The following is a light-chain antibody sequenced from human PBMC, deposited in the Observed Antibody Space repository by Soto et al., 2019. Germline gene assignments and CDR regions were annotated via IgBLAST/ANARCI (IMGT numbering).Light chain of an antibody. J-gene: IGKJ1*01. CDR1: QSVSSSY. CDR3: QQYDTSPT. V-gene: IGKV3-20*01. CDR2: DAS. Sequence: EIVLTQSPGTLSLSPGERATLSCRASQSVSSSYLAWYQQKPGQAPRLLIYDASSRATGIPDRFSGSGSGTDFTLTISRLEPEDFAVYHCQQYDTSPTFGQGTKVDIK.